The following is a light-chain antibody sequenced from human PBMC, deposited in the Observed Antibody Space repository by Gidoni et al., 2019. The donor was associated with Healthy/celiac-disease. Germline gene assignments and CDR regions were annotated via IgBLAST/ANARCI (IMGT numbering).Light chain of an antibody. CDR1: QSVLYSSNNKNY. V-gene: IGKV4-1*01. Sequence: DILMTQSPDSLAASLGERATINCKSSQSVLYSSNNKNYLAWYQQKPGQPPKLLIYCASTLESGVPDRFSGSGSGTDFTLTISSLQAEDVAVYYCQQYYSTPWTFGQGTKVEIK. J-gene: IGKJ1*01. CDR3: QQYYSTPWT. CDR2: CAS.